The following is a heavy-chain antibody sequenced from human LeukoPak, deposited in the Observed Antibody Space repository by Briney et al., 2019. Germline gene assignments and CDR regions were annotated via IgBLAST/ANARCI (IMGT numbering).Heavy chain of an antibody. CDR1: GGSLSGSY. CDR2: INHSGSA. J-gene: IGHJ4*02. CDR3: ARARRDSGYYKVDY. Sequence: SETLSLTCAVYGGSLSGSYWSWIRQPPGKGLEWIGEINHSGSANYNPSLKSRVTLSIDKSKTQFSLNLNSVTAADTAVYYCARARRDSGYYKVDYWGQGTLVTVSS. V-gene: IGHV4-34*01. D-gene: IGHD3-3*01.